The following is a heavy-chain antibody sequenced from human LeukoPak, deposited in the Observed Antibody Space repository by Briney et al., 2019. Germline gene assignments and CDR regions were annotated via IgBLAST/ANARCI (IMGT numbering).Heavy chain of an antibody. CDR1: GYTFTGYY. D-gene: IGHD6-13*01. V-gene: IGHV1-2*02. J-gene: IGHJ4*02. CDR2: INPNSGGT. CDR3: AAASIAAAGGY. Sequence: ASVKVSCKASGYTFTGYYMHWVQQAPGQGLEWMGWINPNSGGTNYAQKFQGGVTMTRDTSISTAYMELSRLRSDDTAVYYCAAASIAAAGGYWGQGTLVTVSS.